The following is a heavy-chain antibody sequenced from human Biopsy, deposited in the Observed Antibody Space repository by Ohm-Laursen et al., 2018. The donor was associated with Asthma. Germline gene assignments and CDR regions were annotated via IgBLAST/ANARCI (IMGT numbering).Heavy chain of an antibody. J-gene: IGHJ4*02. CDR3: ARGPEYVRSSGALDY. V-gene: IGHV1-69*15. D-gene: IGHD2-2*01. CDR2: IIPIFGPT. Sequence: VSSVKVSCKASGGTFSSNSINWVRQAPGQGLEWMGRIIPIFGPTNYAQKFQGRVTISADDSTGTAYMELSSLSSEDTALYYCARGPEYVRSSGALDYWGQGTLATVSS. CDR1: GGTFSSNS.